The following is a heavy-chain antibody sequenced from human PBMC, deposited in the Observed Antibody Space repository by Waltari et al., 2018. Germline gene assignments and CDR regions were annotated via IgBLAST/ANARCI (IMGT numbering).Heavy chain of an antibody. J-gene: IGHJ5*02. CDR2: IYYSGST. Sequence: QVQLQESGPGLVKPSETLSLTCTVPGGPISSYYWSWIRQPPGKGLEWIGYIYYSGSTNYNPSLKSRVTISVDTSKNQFSLKLSSVTAADTAVYYCARRIRVPFDGDFGWFDPWGQGTLVTVSS. CDR1: GGPISSYY. CDR3: ARRIRVPFDGDFGWFDP. V-gene: IGHV4-59*01. D-gene: IGHD3-3*01.